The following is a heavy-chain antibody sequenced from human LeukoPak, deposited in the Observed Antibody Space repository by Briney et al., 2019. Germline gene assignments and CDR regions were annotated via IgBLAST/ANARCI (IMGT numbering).Heavy chain of an antibody. Sequence: PSETLSLTCAVYGGSFSGYYWSWIRQPPGKGLEWIGEINHSGSTNYNPSLKCRVTISVDTSKNQFSLKLSSVTAADTAVYYCAVKDYDFWSGSGMDVWGQGTTVTVSS. CDR2: INHSGST. V-gene: IGHV4-34*01. D-gene: IGHD3-3*01. CDR1: GGSFSGYY. CDR3: AVKDYDFWSGSGMDV. J-gene: IGHJ6*02.